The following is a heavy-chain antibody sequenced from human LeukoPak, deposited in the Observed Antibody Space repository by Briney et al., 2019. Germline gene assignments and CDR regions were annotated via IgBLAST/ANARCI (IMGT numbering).Heavy chain of an antibody. Sequence: GGSLRLSCAASGFTFSSYSMNWVRQAPGKGLEWVSSISSSSSYIYYADSVKGRFTISRDNAKNSLYLQMNSLRAEDTAVYYCARDRPLGYSSSTSCPTDAFDIWGQGTMVTVSS. CDR2: ISSSSSYI. CDR1: GFTFSSYS. CDR3: ARDRPLGYSSSTSCPTDAFDI. D-gene: IGHD2-2*01. V-gene: IGHV3-21*01. J-gene: IGHJ3*02.